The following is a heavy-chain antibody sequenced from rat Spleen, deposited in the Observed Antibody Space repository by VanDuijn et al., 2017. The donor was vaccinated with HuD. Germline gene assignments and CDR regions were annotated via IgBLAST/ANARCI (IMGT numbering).Heavy chain of an antibody. Sequence: EVQLVESDGGLVQPGRSLKLSCAASGFVFSDYYMAWVRQAPTKGLEWVTTISYDGSSTYYRDSVKGRFTISRDNAKSTLYLQMDSLRSEDTATYYCARQRPYYFDYWGQGVMVTVSS. CDR3: ARQRPYYFDY. V-gene: IGHV5-29*01. J-gene: IGHJ2*01. CDR1: GFVFSDYY. CDR2: ISYDGSST.